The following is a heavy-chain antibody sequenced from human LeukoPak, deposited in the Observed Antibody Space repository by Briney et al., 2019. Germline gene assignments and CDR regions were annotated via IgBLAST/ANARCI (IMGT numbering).Heavy chain of an antibody. Sequence: PSETLSLTCTVSGYSISSGYYWGWIRQPPGKGLEWIGSIYHSGSTYYNPSLKSRVTISVDTSKNQFSLKLSSVTAADTAVYYCARKYYYDSSGYYYCWFDPWGQGTLVTVSS. D-gene: IGHD3-22*01. CDR2: IYHSGST. CDR3: ARKYYYDSSGYYYCWFDP. CDR1: GYSISSGYY. J-gene: IGHJ5*02. V-gene: IGHV4-38-2*02.